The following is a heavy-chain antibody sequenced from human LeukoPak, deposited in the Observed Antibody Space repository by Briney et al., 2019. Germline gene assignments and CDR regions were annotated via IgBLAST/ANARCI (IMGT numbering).Heavy chain of an antibody. D-gene: IGHD4-23*01. CDR2: IRGSGGST. CDR3: AKDPTTVVTNNWFDP. V-gene: IGHV3-23*01. CDR1: GFTFSSYA. J-gene: IGHJ5*02. Sequence: PGGSLRLSCAASGFTFSSYAMSWVRQAPGKGLEWVSAIRGSGGSTYYADSVKGRFTISRDNSKNTLYLQMNSLRAEDTAVYYCAKDPTTVVTNNWFDPWGQGTLVTVSS.